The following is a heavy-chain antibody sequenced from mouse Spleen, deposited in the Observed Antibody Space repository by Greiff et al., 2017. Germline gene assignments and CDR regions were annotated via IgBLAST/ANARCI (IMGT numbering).Heavy chain of an antibody. CDR3: ARRGITTKAMDY. J-gene: IGHJ4*01. Sequence: EVHLVESGGGLVQPGGSLRLSCATSGFTFTDYYMSWVRQPPGKALEWLGFIRNKANGYTTEYSASVKGRFTISRDNSQSILYLQMNTLRAEDSATYYCARRGITTKAMDYWGQGTSVTVSS. D-gene: IGHD2-4*01. CDR2: IRNKANGYTT. CDR1: GFTFTDYY. V-gene: IGHV7-3*02.